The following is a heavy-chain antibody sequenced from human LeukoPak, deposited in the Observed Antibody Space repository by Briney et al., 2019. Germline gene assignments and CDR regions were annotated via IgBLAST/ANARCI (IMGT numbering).Heavy chain of an antibody. D-gene: IGHD3-10*01. V-gene: IGHV1-18*01. CDR2: ISAYNGNT. CDR3: ARDSLLWPAGRVDP. CDR1: GYTFTSYG. J-gene: IGHJ5*02. Sequence: GASVKVSCKASGYTFTSYGISWVRQAPEQGLEWMGWISAYNGNTNYAQKLQGRVTMTTDTSTSTAYMELRSLRSDDTAVYYCARDSLLWPAGRVDPWGQGTLVTVSS.